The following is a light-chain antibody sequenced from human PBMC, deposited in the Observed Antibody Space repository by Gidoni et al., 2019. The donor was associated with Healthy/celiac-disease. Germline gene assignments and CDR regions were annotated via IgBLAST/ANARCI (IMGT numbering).Light chain of an antibody. J-gene: IGKJ2*04. V-gene: IGKV3-20*01. CDR1: QSVSSSY. Sequence: LAFTHTPGTLSSSPGERATLSCRASQSVSSSYLAWYQQKPGQAPRLLIYGASSRATGIPDRFSGSGSGTDFTLTISRLEPEDFAVYYCQQYGSSPRSFGQGTKLEIK. CDR2: GAS. CDR3: QQYGSSPRS.